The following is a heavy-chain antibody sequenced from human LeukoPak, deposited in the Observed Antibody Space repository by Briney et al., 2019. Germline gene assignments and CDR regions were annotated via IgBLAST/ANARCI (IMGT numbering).Heavy chain of an antibody. CDR3: ARVAKRGYSYGDFDY. CDR2: ISYDGSNK. J-gene: IGHJ4*02. D-gene: IGHD5-18*01. CDR1: GFTFSSYA. Sequence: PGRSLRLSCAASGFTFSSYAMHWVRQAPGKGLEWVAVISYDGSNKYYADSVKGRFTISRDNSKNTLYLQMNSLRAEDTAGYYCARVAKRGYSYGDFDYWGQGTLVTVSS. V-gene: IGHV3-30*04.